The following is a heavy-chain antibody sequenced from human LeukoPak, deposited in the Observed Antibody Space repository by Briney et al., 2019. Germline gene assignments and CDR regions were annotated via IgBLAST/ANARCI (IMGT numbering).Heavy chain of an antibody. CDR3: ARGVYAFDV. CDR2: ISYDGSNK. Sequence: PGGALRLSCAASGFTFSSYGMPRGRQAPGKWLEWVGVISYDGSNKYYADSVKGRFTISRDNAKNSLYLQMNSLRAEDTAVYYCARGVYAFDVWGQGTLITVSS. J-gene: IGHJ3*01. CDR1: GFTFSSYG. V-gene: IGHV3-30*03. D-gene: IGHD2-8*01.